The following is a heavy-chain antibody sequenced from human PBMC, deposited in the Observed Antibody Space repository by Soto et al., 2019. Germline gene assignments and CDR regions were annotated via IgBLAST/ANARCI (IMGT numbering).Heavy chain of an antibody. D-gene: IGHD2-15*01. CDR1: GLTFHGYW. CDR3: AREFCSGGNCYTSYSDP. CDR2: INTDGSNT. V-gene: IGHV3-74*01. J-gene: IGHJ5*02. Sequence: GGSVRLCCADSGLTFHGYWMHWVSNAPGKGLVWVSHINTDGSNTNYADSVKGRFTISRDNAKSTLFLQMNSLRDEDTAVYYCAREFCSGGNCYTSYSDPWGQGIPVTVS.